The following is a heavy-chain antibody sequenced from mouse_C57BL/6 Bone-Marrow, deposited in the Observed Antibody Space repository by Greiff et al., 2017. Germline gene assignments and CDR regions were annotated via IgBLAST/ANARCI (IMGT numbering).Heavy chain of an antibody. Sequence: QVQLKQSGAELVMPGASVKMSCKASGYTFTSYWITWVKQRPGQGLEWIGDIYPGSGSTNYNEKFKSKATLTVDTSSSTAYMQLSSLTSEDSAVYYCARTTMVTPYWYFDVWGTGTTVTVSS. CDR2: IYPGSGST. CDR3: ARTTMVTPYWYFDV. D-gene: IGHD2-2*01. V-gene: IGHV1-55*01. CDR1: GYTFTSYW. J-gene: IGHJ1*03.